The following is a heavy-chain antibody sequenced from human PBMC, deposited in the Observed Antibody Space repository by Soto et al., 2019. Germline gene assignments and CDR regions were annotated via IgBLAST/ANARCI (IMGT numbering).Heavy chain of an antibody. Sequence: QVQLQQWGAGALRPLETLSLTCGVSGGSFSGYYWAWIRQSPGKGLEWIGEINDRGSINYNPSLKSRGSISVDTSKNHYSLNLRSVTAADTAVYYCARESHDILTGPPWVWYFDLWGRGTLVTVSS. CDR1: GGSFSGYY. CDR3: ARESHDILTGPPWVWYFDL. J-gene: IGHJ2*01. CDR2: INDRGSI. V-gene: IGHV4-34*01. D-gene: IGHD3-9*01.